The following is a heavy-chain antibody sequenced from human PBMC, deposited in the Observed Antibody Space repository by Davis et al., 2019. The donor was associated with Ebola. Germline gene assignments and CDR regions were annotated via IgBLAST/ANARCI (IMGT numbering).Heavy chain of an antibody. J-gene: IGHJ3*02. Sequence: ASVKVSCKASGYTFTGFYIHWARQAPGQGLEWLGWINPNTGGTNLAQKFQGWVTMTRDTSISTAYMELQRLRSDDTAVYYCARDSYCSGGSCPGAFDIWGQGTMVTVSS. CDR3: ARDSYCSGGSCPGAFDI. CDR1: GYTFTGFY. V-gene: IGHV1-2*04. CDR2: INPNTGGT. D-gene: IGHD2-15*01.